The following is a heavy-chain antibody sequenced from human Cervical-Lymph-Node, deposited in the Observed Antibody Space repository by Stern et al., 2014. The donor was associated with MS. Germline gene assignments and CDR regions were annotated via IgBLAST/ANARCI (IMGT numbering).Heavy chain of an antibody. CDR2: ISDSGGST. J-gene: IGHJ4*02. D-gene: IGHD3-22*01. CDR1: GFTFSSYA. V-gene: IGHV3-23*04. Sequence: EMQLVESGGGLVQPGGSLRLSCAASGFTFSSYAMSWVRQAPGKGLEWVSSISDSGGSTYYADSVKGRFTISRGESKNTLELQMDSLRAEDTAVYYCAKGPFYHSSVRFDDWGQGTLVTVSS. CDR3: AKGPFYHSSVRFDD.